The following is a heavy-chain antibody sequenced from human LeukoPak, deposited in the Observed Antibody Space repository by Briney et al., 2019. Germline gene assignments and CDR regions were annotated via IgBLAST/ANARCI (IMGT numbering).Heavy chain of an antibody. CDR2: MYYGGNT. Sequence: PSETLSFTCSVSGDSISSSGYYWGWIRQPPGKGLEWIGSMYYGGNTYYNASLKSRVTISVDTSKNLFSLKLNSVTAADTGVYYCARSKNGKCDYWGQGTLVTVSS. D-gene: IGHD1-26*01. CDR1: GDSISSSGYY. J-gene: IGHJ4*02. CDR3: ARSKNGKCDY. V-gene: IGHV4-39*07.